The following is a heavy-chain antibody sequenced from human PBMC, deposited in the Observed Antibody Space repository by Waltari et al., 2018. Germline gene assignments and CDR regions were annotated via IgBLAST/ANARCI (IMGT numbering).Heavy chain of an antibody. CDR3: ARRGTNYAGRKFDP. Sequence: QVQLQQWGAGLLKPSETLSLTCAVHGGAFRGSYWSWIGQPPGKGLEWIGESNHSGSANYNPSLESRVTISADTPKKQFSLRLSSVTAADTAVYYCARRGTNYAGRKFDPWGQGTLVTVSS. CDR2: SNHSGSA. CDR1: GGAFRGSY. J-gene: IGHJ5*02. V-gene: IGHV4-34*01. D-gene: IGHD2-8*01.